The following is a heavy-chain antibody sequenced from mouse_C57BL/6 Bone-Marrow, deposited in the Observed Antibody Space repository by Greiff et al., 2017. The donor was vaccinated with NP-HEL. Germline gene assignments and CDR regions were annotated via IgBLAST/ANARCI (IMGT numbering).Heavy chain of an antibody. CDR2: ISSGGSYT. D-gene: IGHD2-4*01. Sequence: VQLKESGGDLVKPGGSLKLSCAASGFTFSSYGMSWVRQTPDKRLEWVATISSGGSYTYYPDSVKGRFTISRDNAKNTLYLQMSSLKSEDTAMYYCASYDYCFAYWGQGTLVTVSA. CDR1: GFTFSSYG. V-gene: IGHV5-6*01. CDR3: ASYDYCFAY. J-gene: IGHJ3*01.